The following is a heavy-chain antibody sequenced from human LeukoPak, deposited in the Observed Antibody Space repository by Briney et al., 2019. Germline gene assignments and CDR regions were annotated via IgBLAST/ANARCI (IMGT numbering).Heavy chain of an antibody. V-gene: IGHV1-2*02. Sequence: GASVKVSCKASGYTFTGYYMHWVRQAPGQGLEWMGWINPNSGGTNYAQKFQGRVTMTRDTSISTAYMELSRLRPDDTAVYYCARSMSTVVTPYTYWGQGTLVTVSS. J-gene: IGHJ4*02. D-gene: IGHD4-23*01. CDR2: INPNSGGT. CDR1: GYTFTGYY. CDR3: ARSMSTVVTPYTY.